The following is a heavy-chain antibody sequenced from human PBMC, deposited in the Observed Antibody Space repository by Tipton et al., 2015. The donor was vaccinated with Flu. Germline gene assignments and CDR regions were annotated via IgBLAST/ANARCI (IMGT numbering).Heavy chain of an antibody. Sequence: TLSLTCTMSGGSVSTGGYYLSWIRQHPGKGLEWIGYIYYGGSTYYNPSLKSRVAISVDASKNQFSLKLTSVTAADTAVYFCARAPFRYYGSGRFDYWGQGRPVTVSS. CDR2: IYYGGST. D-gene: IGHD3-10*01. V-gene: IGHV4-31*03. CDR3: ARAPFRYYGSGRFDY. J-gene: IGHJ4*02. CDR1: GGSVSTGGYY.